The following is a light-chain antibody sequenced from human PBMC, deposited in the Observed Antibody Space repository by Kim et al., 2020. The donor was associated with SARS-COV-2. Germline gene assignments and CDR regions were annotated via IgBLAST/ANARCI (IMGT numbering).Light chain of an antibody. CDR2: DSS. J-gene: IGKJ4*01. CDR3: QQRSDWPPVT. V-gene: IGKV3-11*01. CDR1: RSVSTY. Sequence: APGESTTLSCRASRSVSTYLGWYQQKPGQAPRLLIYDSSTRAPGIPARFVGSGSVTDFTLTITSLDPEDFAIYYCQQRSDWPPVTFGGGTRVEIK.